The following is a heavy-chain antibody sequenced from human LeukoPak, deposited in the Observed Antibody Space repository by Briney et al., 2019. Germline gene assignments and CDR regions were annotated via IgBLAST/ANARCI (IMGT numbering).Heavy chain of an antibody. V-gene: IGHV4-34*01. CDR1: GGSFSGYY. CDR2: INHSGST. CDR3: ARRDSSGRNYFDY. Sequence: SETLSLTCAVYGGSFSGYYWSWIRQPPGKGLEWIGEINHSGSTNYNPSLKSRVTISVDTSKNQLSLKLTSVTAADTAVYYCARRDSSGRNYFDYWGQGTLVTVSS. J-gene: IGHJ4*02. D-gene: IGHD3-22*01.